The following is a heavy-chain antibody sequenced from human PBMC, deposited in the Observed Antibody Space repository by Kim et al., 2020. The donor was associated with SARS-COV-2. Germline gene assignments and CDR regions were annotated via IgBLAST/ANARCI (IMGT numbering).Heavy chain of an antibody. CDR3: ARVRSDFESSGYYSYYFDY. Sequence: ASVKVSCKASGYTFTGYYMHWVRQAPGQGLEWMGWINPNSGGTNYAQKFQGWVTMTRDTSISTAYMELSRLRSDDTAVYYCARVRSDFESSGYYSYYFDYWGQGTLVTVSS. CDR1: GYTFTGYY. D-gene: IGHD3-22*01. V-gene: IGHV1-2*04. CDR2: INPNSGGT. J-gene: IGHJ4*02.